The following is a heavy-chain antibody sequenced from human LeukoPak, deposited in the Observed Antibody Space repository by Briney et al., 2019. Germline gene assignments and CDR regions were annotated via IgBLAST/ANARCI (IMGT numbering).Heavy chain of an antibody. CDR1: GGSISSYY. J-gene: IGHJ4*02. CDR2: IYYSGST. D-gene: IGHD1-7*01. CDR3: ARHVGGTTYDY. Sequence: PSETLSLTCTVSGGSISSYYWSWIRQPPGKGLEWIGYIYYSGSTNYNPSLKSRVTISVDTSKNQFPLKLSSVTAADTAVYYCARHVGGTTYDYWGQGTLITVSS. V-gene: IGHV4-59*01.